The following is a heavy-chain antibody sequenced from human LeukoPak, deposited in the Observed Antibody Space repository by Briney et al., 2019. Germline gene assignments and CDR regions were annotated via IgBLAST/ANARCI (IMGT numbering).Heavy chain of an antibody. CDR2: IDQDGSQK. V-gene: IGHV3-7*01. CDR1: GFTFNKYW. CDR3: ARGLATAAAY. J-gene: IGHJ4*02. D-gene: IGHD6-13*01. Sequence: GGSLRLSCADSGFTFNKYWMSWVRQAPGKGLEWVANIDQDGSQKYYVDSVKGRFTIPRDNAKSSVFLQMNSLRAEDTALYYCARGLATAAAYWGQGTLVTVSS.